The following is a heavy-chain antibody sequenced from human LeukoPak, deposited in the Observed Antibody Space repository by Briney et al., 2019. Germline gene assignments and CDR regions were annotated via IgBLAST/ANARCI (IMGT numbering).Heavy chain of an antibody. V-gene: IGHV5-51*01. CDR1: GYSFTSYW. Sequence: GESLKISCKGSGYSFTSYWIGWVRQMPGKGLEWMGIIYPGDSDTRYSPSFQGQVTIPADKSISTAYLQWSSLKASDTAMYYCARHATDILTGYLPPAYGMDVWGKGTTVTVSS. D-gene: IGHD3-9*01. CDR3: ARHATDILTGYLPPAYGMDV. J-gene: IGHJ6*04. CDR2: IYPGDSDT.